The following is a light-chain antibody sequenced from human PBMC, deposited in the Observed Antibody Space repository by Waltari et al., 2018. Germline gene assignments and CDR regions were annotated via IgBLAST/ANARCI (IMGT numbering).Light chain of an antibody. Sequence: SSELTQDPAVSVALGQTVRLTCQGDSLRSYYASWYPQKPGQAPVRVIYGKNNRPSGIPDRFSGSSSGNTASLTITGAQAEDEADYYCNSRDSSGNHVFGTGTKVTVL. CDR1: SLRSYY. J-gene: IGLJ1*01. CDR2: GKN. CDR3: NSRDSSGNHV. V-gene: IGLV3-19*01.